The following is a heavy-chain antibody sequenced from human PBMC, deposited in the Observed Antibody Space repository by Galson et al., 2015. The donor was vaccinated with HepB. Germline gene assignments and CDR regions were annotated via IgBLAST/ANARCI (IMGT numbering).Heavy chain of an antibody. V-gene: IGHV1-69*04. D-gene: IGHD6-13*01. CDR1: GGTFSSYA. Sequence: SVKVSCKASGGTFSSYAISWVRQAPGQGLEWMGRIIPILGIANYAQKFQGRVTITADKSTSTAYMELSSLRSEDTAVYYCARSYGSSSWADGAFDIWGQGTMVTVSS. J-gene: IGHJ3*02. CDR2: IIPILGIA. CDR3: ARSYGSSSWADGAFDI.